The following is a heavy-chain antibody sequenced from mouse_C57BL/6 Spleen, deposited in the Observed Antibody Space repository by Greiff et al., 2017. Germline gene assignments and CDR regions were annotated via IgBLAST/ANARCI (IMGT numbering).Heavy chain of an antibody. CDR3: ARYGYYDYLDD. D-gene: IGHD2-4*01. Sequence: QVHVKQSGAELVRPGSSVKLSCKASGYTFTSYWMHWVKQRPIQGLEWIGNIDPTDSETNYNQKFKDKATLTVDKSSSTAYMQLSSLTSEDSAVYWCARYGYYDYLDDWGQGTTLTVSS. J-gene: IGHJ2*01. CDR2: IDPTDSET. V-gene: IGHV1-52*01. CDR1: GYTFTSYW.